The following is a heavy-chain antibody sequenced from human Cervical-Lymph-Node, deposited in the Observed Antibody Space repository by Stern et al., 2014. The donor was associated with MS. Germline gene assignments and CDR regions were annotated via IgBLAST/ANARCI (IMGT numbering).Heavy chain of an antibody. CDR3: ARAIFGVNAAAMAPDAFDS. V-gene: IGHV3-53*01. Sequence: EVQLVESGGGLIQPGGSLRLSCAAPGFTVSKNYMSWVRQAPGKGLEWVSFIYTDGSKYNAGSVMGRFTISINSAKNMLFLQMNSLRAEDTAMYYCARAIFGVNAAAMAPDAFDSWGQGTMVTVSS. CDR2: IYTDGSK. D-gene: IGHD3-3*01. CDR1: GFTVSKNY. J-gene: IGHJ3*01.